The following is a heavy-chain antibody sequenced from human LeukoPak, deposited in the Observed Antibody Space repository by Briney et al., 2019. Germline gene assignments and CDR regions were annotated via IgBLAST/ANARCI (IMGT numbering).Heavy chain of an antibody. V-gene: IGHV4-34*01. Sequence: ASETLSLTCAVYGGSFSGYYWSWIRQPPGKGLEWIGEINHSGSTNYNPSLKSRVTISVDTSKNQFSLKLSSVTAADTAVYYCARGLWPNNWFDPWGQGTLVTVSS. CDR2: INHSGST. CDR1: GGSFSGYY. CDR3: ARGLWPNNWFDP. D-gene: IGHD2/OR15-2a*01. J-gene: IGHJ5*02.